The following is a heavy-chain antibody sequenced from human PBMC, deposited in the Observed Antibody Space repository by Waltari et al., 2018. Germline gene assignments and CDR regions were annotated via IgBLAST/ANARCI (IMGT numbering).Heavy chain of an antibody. CDR2: IIPIFGTA. D-gene: IGHD3-10*01. CDR1: GDTFSSYA. Sequence: QVQLVQSGAEVKKPGSSVKVSCKASGDTFSSYAISWVRQAPGQGLEWMGGIIPIFGTANSAQKFQGRVTITADESTSTAYMELSSLRSEDTAVYYCARAALMSSGAYYYYGMDVWGQGTTVTVSS. J-gene: IGHJ6*02. V-gene: IGHV1-69*01. CDR3: ARAALMSSGAYYYYGMDV.